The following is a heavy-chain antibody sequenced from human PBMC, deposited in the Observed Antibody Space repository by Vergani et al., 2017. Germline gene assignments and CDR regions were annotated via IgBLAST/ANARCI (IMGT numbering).Heavy chain of an antibody. D-gene: IGHD2-21*01. CDR1: GFTFDDYG. Sequence: VQLVESGGGVVRPGGSLRLSCAASGFTFDDYGMSWVRQAPGKGLEWIGEINHSGSTNYNPSLKSRVTISVDTSKNQFSLKLSSVTAADTAVYYCARLWWRGLLPYFDYWGQGTLVTVSS. V-gene: IGHV4-34*01. CDR2: INHSGST. CDR3: ARLWWRGLLPYFDY. J-gene: IGHJ4*02.